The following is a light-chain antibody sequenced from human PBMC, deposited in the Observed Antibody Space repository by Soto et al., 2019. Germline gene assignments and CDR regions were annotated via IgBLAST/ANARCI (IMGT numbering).Light chain of an antibody. V-gene: IGLV1-51*01. Sequence: QSALTQAPSVSAAPGQKVTISCSGSSSNIGHNYVCWYQQFPGTAPKLLIYDNNKRSSGIPDRFSASKSGTSATLGISGLQPGDEADYYCGTWDSKLSVGVFGGGTQLTVL. CDR3: GTWDSKLSVGV. J-gene: IGLJ2*01. CDR1: SSNIGHNY. CDR2: DNN.